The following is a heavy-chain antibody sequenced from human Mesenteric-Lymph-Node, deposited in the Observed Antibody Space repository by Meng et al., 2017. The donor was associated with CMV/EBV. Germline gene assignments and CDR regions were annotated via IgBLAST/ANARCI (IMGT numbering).Heavy chain of an antibody. J-gene: IGHJ4*02. CDR1: RFTLSSYA. CDR2: THSGDGST. Sequence: GESLKISCAASRFTLSSYAMSWVRQATGKGLEWLSLTHSGDGSTYHADSVKGRFTISRDNSKNTVYLQMNSLRAEDTAVYYCAKGLLDYDSSGYDYDYWGQGALVTVSS. V-gene: IGHV3-23*03. CDR3: AKGLLDYDSSGYDYDY. D-gene: IGHD3-22*01.